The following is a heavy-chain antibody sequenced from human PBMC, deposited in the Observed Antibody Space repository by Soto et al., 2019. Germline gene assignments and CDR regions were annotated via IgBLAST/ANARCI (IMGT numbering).Heavy chain of an antibody. V-gene: IGHV3-74*01. CDR2: INSDGSST. CDR3: ARGSWDCISTSCYLAFET. Sequence: GGSLRLSCAASGFTFSSYWMHWVRQAPGKGLVWVSRINSDGSSTSYADSVKGRFTISRDNAKNTLYLQMNSLTAEDTAVYYCARGSWDCISTSCYLAFETWGQGTMVTVSS. CDR1: GFTFSSYW. D-gene: IGHD2-2*01. J-gene: IGHJ3*02.